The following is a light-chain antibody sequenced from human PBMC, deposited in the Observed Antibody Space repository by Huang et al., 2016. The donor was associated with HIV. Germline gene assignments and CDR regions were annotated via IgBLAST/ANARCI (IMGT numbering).Light chain of an antibody. CDR3: QQSYRPPFT. CDR1: QSISTY. J-gene: IGKJ3*01. V-gene: IGKV1-39*01. Sequence: DIQMTQSPSSLSASVGDGATITCRASQSISTYLNWCQQKPGKAPKLLIYATATLQSGVPSRFTGSGSETNFTLTITNLQPEDFATYYCQQSYRPPFTFGPGTKVDIK. CDR2: ATA.